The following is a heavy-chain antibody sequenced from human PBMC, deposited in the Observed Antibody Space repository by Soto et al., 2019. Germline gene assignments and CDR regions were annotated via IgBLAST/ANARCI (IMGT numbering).Heavy chain of an antibody. V-gene: IGHV1-2*02. Sequence: QVQLVQSGADMKKPGASVKVSCEASGYTFTAYYIHWVRQAPGQGLEWMGWINPNGGGTKYAQKFQGRVTMTRDTSINTAYMELTRLTSDDTAMYYCARAVHTMIQGVRFRVDQWGQGTLVTVSS. J-gene: IGHJ4*02. CDR1: GYTFTAYY. CDR2: INPNGGGT. D-gene: IGHD3-10*01. CDR3: ARAVHTMIQGVRFRVDQ.